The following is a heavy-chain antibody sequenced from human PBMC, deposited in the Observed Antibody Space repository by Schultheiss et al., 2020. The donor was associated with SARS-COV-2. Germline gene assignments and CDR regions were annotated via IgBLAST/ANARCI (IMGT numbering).Heavy chain of an antibody. D-gene: IGHD3-3*01. J-gene: IGHJ3*02. V-gene: IGHV1-8*02. Sequence: ASVKVSCKSSGYTFTGYYMHWVRQAPGQGLEWMGWMNPNSGNTGYAQKFQGRVTMTRNTSISTAYMELSSLRSEDTAVYYCARGRNITIFGVAKGAFDIWGQGTMVTVSS. CDR3: ARGRNITIFGVAKGAFDI. CDR2: MNPNSGNT. CDR1: GYTFTGYY.